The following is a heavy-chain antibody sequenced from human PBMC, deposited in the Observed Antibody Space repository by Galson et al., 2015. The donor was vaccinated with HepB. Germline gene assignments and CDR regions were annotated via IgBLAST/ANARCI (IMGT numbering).Heavy chain of an antibody. Sequence: SLRLSCAASGFTFSSYAMNWVRQAPGKGLEWVSAISGSGGSTYYADSVKGRFTISRDNSKNTLYLQMNSLRAEDTAVYYCAKGKGGLGSYDYVWGSYRYGAFDIWGQGTMVTVSS. D-gene: IGHD3-16*02. CDR1: GFTFSSYA. CDR2: ISGSGGST. J-gene: IGHJ3*02. CDR3: AKGKGGLGSYDYVWGSYRYGAFDI. V-gene: IGHV3-23*01.